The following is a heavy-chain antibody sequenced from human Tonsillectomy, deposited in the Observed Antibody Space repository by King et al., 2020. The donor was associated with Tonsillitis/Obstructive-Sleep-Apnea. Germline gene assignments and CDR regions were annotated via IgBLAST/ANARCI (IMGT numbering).Heavy chain of an antibody. CDR2: IYYSGST. J-gene: IGHJ3*02. CDR1: GGSISSSSYY. D-gene: IGHD6-19*01. CDR3: ASPLSGWTGGGAFDI. V-gene: IGHV4-39*01. Sequence: QLQESGPGLVKPSETLSLTCTVSGGSISSSSYYWGWIRQPPGKGLEWIGIIYYSGSTYYNPSLKSRVTISVDTSKNQFSLKLSSVTAADTAVYYCASPLSGWTGGGAFDIWGQGTMVTVSS.